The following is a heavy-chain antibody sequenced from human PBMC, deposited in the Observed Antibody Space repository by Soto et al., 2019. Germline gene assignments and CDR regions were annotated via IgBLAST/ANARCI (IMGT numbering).Heavy chain of an antibody. CDR1: GGSFSGYY. D-gene: IGHD5-18*01. J-gene: IGHJ4*02. CDR3: ARSIQLWTPFDY. CDR2: IIHSGST. Sequence: SETLSLTCGVNGGSFSGYYWTWIRQSPGKGLEWIGEIIHSGSTKYNPSLKSRVTISVDTSKDQFSLKLSSVTAADTAVYYCARSIQLWTPFDYWGQGTLVTVSS. V-gene: IGHV4-34*12.